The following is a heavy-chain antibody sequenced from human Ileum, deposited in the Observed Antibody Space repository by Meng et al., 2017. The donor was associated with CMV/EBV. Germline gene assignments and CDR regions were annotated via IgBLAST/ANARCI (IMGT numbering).Heavy chain of an antibody. Sequence: LAATLSHACAVSVCSFSGFYWSWIRQPPGKGLEWIWAINHSGRHNSNPSLKRRVTISVDTSKNPFFLKLSSVTAADTAVYYCARGVAGGPFDYWGQGTLVTVSS. V-gene: IGHV4-34*01. CDR3: ARGVAGGPFDY. J-gene: IGHJ4*02. CDR1: VCSFSGFY. D-gene: IGHD2-15*01. CDR2: INHSGRH.